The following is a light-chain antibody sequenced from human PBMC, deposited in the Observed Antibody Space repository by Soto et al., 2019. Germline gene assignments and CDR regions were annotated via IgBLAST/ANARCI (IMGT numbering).Light chain of an antibody. J-gene: IGLJ1*01. Sequence: QSVLTQPPSASGSPGQSVTISCTGTSSDVGGYKYVSWYQQHPGKAPKLMIYEVSNRPSGVPDRFSGSKSGNTASLTVSGLQAEDEADYYCSSYAGSNNDNVFGTGTKVTVL. CDR3: SSYAGSNNDNV. V-gene: IGLV2-8*01. CDR1: SSDVGGYKY. CDR2: EVS.